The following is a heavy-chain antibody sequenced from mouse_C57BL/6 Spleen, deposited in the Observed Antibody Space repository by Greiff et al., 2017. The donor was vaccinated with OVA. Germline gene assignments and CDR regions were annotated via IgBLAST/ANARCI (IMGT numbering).Heavy chain of an antibody. J-gene: IGHJ4*01. CDR2: ISYDGSN. Sequence: EVKLQESGPGLVKPSQSLSLTCSVTGYSITSGYYWNWIRQFPGNKLEWMGYISYDGSNNYNPSLKNRISITRDTSKNQFFLKLNSVTTEDTATYYCANGYYEASAMDYWGQGTSVTVSS. CDR1: GYSITSGYY. CDR3: ANGYYEASAMDY. V-gene: IGHV3-6*01. D-gene: IGHD2-3*01.